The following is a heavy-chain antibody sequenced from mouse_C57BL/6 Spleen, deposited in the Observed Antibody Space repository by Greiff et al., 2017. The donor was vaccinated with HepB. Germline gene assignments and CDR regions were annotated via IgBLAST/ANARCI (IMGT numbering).Heavy chain of an antibody. CDR3: ASYYDGCSYGDWFAY. Sequence: EVQGVESVAELVRPGASVKLSCTASGFNIKNTYMHWVKQRPEQGLEWIGRIDPANGNTKYAPKFQGKATITADTSSNTTYLQLSSLTSEDTAIYYCASYYDGCSYGDWFAYWGQGTLVTVSA. CDR1: GFNIKNTY. CDR2: IDPANGNT. V-gene: IGHV14-3*01. D-gene: IGHD1-1*01. J-gene: IGHJ3*01.